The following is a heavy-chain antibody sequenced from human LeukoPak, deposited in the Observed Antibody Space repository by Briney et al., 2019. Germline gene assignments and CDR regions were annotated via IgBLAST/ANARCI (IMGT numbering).Heavy chain of an antibody. V-gene: IGHV4-34*01. CDR2: INHSGST. J-gene: IGHJ4*02. CDR1: GGSFSGYY. Sequence: SETLSLTCAVYGGSFSGYYWSWIRQPPGKGLEWIGEINHSGSTNYNPSLKSRVTISVDTSKNQFSLKLSSVTAADTAVYYCASGYCSSTSCFDYWGQGTLVTVSS. D-gene: IGHD2-2*01. CDR3: ASGYCSSTSCFDY.